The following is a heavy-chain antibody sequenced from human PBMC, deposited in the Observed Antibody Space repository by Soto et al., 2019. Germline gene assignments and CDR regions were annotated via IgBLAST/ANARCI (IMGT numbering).Heavy chain of an antibody. J-gene: IGHJ6*02. CDR2: MNPNSGNT. CDR1: GYTFTSYD. D-gene: IGHD1-26*01. CDR3: ARGRVRESYYYYGMDV. V-gene: IGHV1-8*01. Sequence: ASVKVSCKASGYTFTSYDINWVRQATGQGLEWMGWMNPNSGNTGYAQKFQGRVTMTRKTSISTAYMELSSLRSEDTAVYYCARGRVRESYYYYGMDVWGQGPTVTV.